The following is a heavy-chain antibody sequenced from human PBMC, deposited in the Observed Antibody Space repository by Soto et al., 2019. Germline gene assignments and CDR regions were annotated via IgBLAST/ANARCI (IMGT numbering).Heavy chain of an antibody. CDR1: GGSISSYY. CDR2: IYYSGST. V-gene: IGHV4-59*01. Sequence: PSETLSRTCTASGGSISSYYWSWIRQPPGKGQEWIGYIYYSGSTNYNPSLKSRVTISVDTSKNQFSLKLSSVTAADTAVYYCATYYDYVWVSYRHRGQGTLVSASS. D-gene: IGHD3-16*02. CDR3: ATYYDYVWVSYRH. J-gene: IGHJ4*02.